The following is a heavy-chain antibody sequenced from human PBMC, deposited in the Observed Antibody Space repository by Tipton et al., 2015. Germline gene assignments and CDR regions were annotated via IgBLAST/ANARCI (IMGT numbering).Heavy chain of an antibody. Sequence: QLVQSGAEVKKPGESLKISCKSSGYTFSDYWIGWVRQMPGKGLEWMGMIYPDDSDTRYSPSFQGQVTISADKSISTAYLQWNSLKASDTAMYYCARHVSFYYDTHGSDALDIWAQGTMVTVSS. V-gene: IGHV5-51*01. J-gene: IGHJ3*02. D-gene: IGHD3-22*01. CDR1: GYTFSDYW. CDR2: IYPDDSDT. CDR3: ARHVSFYYDTHGSDALDI.